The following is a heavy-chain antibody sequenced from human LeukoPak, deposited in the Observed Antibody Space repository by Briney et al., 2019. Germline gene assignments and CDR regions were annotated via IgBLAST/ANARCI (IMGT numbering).Heavy chain of an antibody. CDR2: ISGSGGST. Sequence: GGSLRLSCAASGFTFSSYAMSWVRQAPGKGLEWVSAISGSGGSTYYADSVKGRFTISRDNSKNTLYLQMSSLRAGDTAVYYCAKPVGATQGYFDYWGQGTLVTVSS. V-gene: IGHV3-23*01. D-gene: IGHD1-26*01. CDR3: AKPVGATQGYFDY. J-gene: IGHJ4*02. CDR1: GFTFSSYA.